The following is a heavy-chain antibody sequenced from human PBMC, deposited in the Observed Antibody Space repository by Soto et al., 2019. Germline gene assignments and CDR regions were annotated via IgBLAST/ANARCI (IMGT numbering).Heavy chain of an antibody. J-gene: IGHJ6*02. CDR2: INHSGST. CDR3: ARGVGDCSGGSCYHLANYYGMDV. V-gene: IGHV4-34*01. Sequence: LSLTCAVYGGSFSGYYWSWIRQPPGNGLEWIGEINHSGSTNYNPSLKSRVTISVDTSKNQFSLKLSSVTAADTAVYYCARGVGDCSGGSCYHLANYYGMDVWGQGTTVTVSS. CDR1: GGSFSGYY. D-gene: IGHD2-15*01.